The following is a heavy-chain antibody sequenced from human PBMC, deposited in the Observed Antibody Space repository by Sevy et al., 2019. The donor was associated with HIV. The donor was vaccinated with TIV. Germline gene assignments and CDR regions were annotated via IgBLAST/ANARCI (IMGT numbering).Heavy chain of an antibody. CDR3: ARDSRRRDYDFWSGRNYNWFDP. D-gene: IGHD3-3*01. Sequence: GGSLRLSCAASGFTFSSYSMNWVRQAPGKGLEWVSSISSSSSYIYYADSGKGRFTISREKAKNSLYLQMNSLRAEDTAVYYCARDSRRRDYDFWSGRNYNWFDPWGQGTLVTVSS. CDR2: ISSSSSYI. CDR1: GFTFSSYS. J-gene: IGHJ5*02. V-gene: IGHV3-21*01.